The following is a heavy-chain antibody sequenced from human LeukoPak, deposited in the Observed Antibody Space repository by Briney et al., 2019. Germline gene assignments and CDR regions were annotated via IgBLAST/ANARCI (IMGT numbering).Heavy chain of an antibody. CDR1: GFTLNKYW. Sequence: PGGSLRLSCEASGFTLNKYWMHWVRQAPGKGLVCVSRITGDGSDIAYADSVKGRFTVSRDDAKNTLFLQMTSLRVEDTAIYYCARDAYTTTSNWLDPCGQGTLVTVSS. J-gene: IGHJ5*02. CDR3: ARDAYTTTSNWLDP. CDR2: ITGDGSDI. V-gene: IGHV3-74*01. D-gene: IGHD4-17*01.